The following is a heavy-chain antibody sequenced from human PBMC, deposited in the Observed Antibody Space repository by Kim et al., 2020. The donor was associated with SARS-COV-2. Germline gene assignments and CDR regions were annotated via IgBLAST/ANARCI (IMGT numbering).Heavy chain of an antibody. CDR1: GFTFSTYA. J-gene: IGHJ4*02. D-gene: IGHD2-21*01. CDR2: ISRDGNNI. Sequence: GGSLRLSCAASGFTFSTYAMHWVRQAPGKGPEWVAVISRDGNNIYYADSVRGRFTISRDNSKNTLFLQMASLRPEDTAVYYCAKGVWTCGPYCAWDCYLDAWGQGTLVTVSS. CDR3: AKGVWTCGPYCAWDCYLDA. V-gene: IGHV3-30*18.